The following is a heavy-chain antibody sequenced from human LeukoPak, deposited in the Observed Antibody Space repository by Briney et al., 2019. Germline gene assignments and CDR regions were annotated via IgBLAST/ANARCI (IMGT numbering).Heavy chain of an antibody. CDR1: GFSFSSYG. V-gene: IGHV3-30*18. J-gene: IGHJ2*01. CDR2: ISYDGSNQ. CDR3: AKDRSGLNWYFDL. Sequence: GGSLRLSCAASGFSFSSYGMHWVRQAPGKGLEWVTIISYDGSNQYYTDSVKGRFTISRDNSKNTLYLQINSLRAEDTAVYFCAKDRSGLNWYFDLWGRGTLVTVSS. D-gene: IGHD6-19*01.